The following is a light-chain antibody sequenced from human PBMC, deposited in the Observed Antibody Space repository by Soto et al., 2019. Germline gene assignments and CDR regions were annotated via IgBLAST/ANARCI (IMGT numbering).Light chain of an antibody. Sequence: EIVMTQSPATLSVSPGERATLSCRASQSVTSDLAWYQQRPGQAPRLLIHGASARATGIPTRFSGSGSGTGFTLTISSLQSEDFGVYYCQQYNKWPLTFGQGTRLEMK. CDR3: QQYNKWPLT. V-gene: IGKV3-15*01. J-gene: IGKJ5*01. CDR2: GAS. CDR1: QSVTSD.